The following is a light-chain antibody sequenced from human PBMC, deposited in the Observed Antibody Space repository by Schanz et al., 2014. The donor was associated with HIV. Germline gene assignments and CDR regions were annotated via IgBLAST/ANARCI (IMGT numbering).Light chain of an antibody. V-gene: IGLV1-40*01. Sequence: QSVLTQPPSLSGAPGQRVSLSCNGSSSNIGTGYDVHWYQQFPGTAPKLLIFDDDSRPSGVPDRFSGSKSGTSATLAIVGLQTGDEADYYCATWDSTLSAVVFGGGTKLTVL. CDR2: DDD. J-gene: IGLJ2*01. CDR3: ATWDSTLSAVV. CDR1: SSNIGTGYD.